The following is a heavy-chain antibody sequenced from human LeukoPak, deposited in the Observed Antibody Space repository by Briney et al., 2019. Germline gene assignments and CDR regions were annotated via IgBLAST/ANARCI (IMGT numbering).Heavy chain of an antibody. CDR1: AFTFSIYW. CDR2: INTDGSST. Sequence: GGSLRLSCAASAFTFSIYWMDWVRQAPGKGLVWVSRINTDGSSTSYADSVKGRFTISRDNAKNTLYLQMNSLRAEDTAVYYCARDGVYYDSSGYPGVMDVWGKGTTVTVSS. D-gene: IGHD3-22*01. J-gene: IGHJ6*04. V-gene: IGHV3-74*01. CDR3: ARDGVYYDSSGYPGVMDV.